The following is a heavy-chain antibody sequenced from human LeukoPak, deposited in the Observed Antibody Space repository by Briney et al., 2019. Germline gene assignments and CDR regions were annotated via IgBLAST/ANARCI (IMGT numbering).Heavy chain of an antibody. CDR2: INPNSGGT. D-gene: IGHD6-19*01. J-gene: IGHJ3*02. V-gene: IGHV1-2*02. Sequence: ASVKVSCXASGYTFTGYYMHWVRLAPGQGLEWMGWINPNSGGTNYAQKFQGRVTMTRDTSISTAYMELSRLRSDDTAVYYCARGPSSGWYGDAFDIWGQGTMVTVSS. CDR3: ARGPSSGWYGDAFDI. CDR1: GYTFTGYY.